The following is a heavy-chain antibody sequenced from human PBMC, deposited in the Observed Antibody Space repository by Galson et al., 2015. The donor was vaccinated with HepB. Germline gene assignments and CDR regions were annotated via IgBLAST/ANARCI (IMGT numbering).Heavy chain of an antibody. CDR2: ISWDGGST. D-gene: IGHD3-10*01. V-gene: IGHV3-43*01. Sequence: SLRLSCAASGFTFDDYTMHWVRQAPGKGLEWVSLISWDGGSTYYADSVKGRFTISRDNSKNSLYLQMNSLRTEDTAVYYCAPIGSYGDYWGQGTLVTVSS. CDR3: APIGSYGDY. CDR1: GFTFDDYT. J-gene: IGHJ4*02.